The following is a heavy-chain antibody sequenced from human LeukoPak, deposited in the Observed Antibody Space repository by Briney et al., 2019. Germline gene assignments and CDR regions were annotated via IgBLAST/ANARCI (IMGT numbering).Heavy chain of an antibody. Sequence: GGSLRLSCAASGFTFSNYWMHWVRQDPGKGLEWVSRIHGDGSNTNYAASAKGRFTISRDNAKNPLYLQMSSLRAEDTAVYYCTKDLHILATDYWGQGTLVIVSS. V-gene: IGHV3-74*01. J-gene: IGHJ4*02. CDR1: GFTFSNYW. D-gene: IGHD5-12*01. CDR2: IHGDGSNT. CDR3: TKDLHILATDY.